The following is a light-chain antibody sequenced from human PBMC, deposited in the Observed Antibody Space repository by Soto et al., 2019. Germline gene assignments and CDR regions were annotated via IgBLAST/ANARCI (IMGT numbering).Light chain of an antibody. Sequence: LTQPPSASGTPGQTVTISCSGSSSNIGSNSVYWYQQLPGTAPKLLIHSSNQRPSGVPDRFSGSKSGTSASLAVSGLRSEDEADYYCSAWDDSLRGPVFXTGTKGTVL. J-gene: IGLJ1*01. CDR2: SSN. CDR1: SSNIGSNS. V-gene: IGLV1-47*02. CDR3: SAWDDSLRGPV.